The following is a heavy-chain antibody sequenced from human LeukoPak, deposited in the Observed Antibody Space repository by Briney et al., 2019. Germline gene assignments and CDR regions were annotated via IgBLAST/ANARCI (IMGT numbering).Heavy chain of an antibody. D-gene: IGHD6-19*01. CDR3: ARAGYSSGIVPDY. CDR1: GGTFSSYA. V-gene: IGHV1-69*13. J-gene: IGHJ4*02. Sequence: SVKVSCKASGGTFSSYAISWVRQAPGQGLEWMGGIIPIFGTANYAQKFQGGVTITADESTSTAYMELSSLRSEDTAVYYCARAGYSSGIVPDYWGQGTLVTVSS. CDR2: IIPIFGTA.